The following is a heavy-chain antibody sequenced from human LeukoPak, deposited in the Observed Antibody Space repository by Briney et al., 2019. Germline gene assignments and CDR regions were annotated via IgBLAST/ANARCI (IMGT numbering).Heavy chain of an antibody. J-gene: IGHJ4*02. D-gene: IGHD1-26*01. Sequence: ASVKVSCKPSAYTFTGDYIHWVRQAPGQGLEWMGWINHNSGGTKYAEKFKGRFTMTRDTSISTTYVDLASLTSDDTAVYYCARGGPKTIMGAIDQWGQGTLVTVSS. CDR2: INHNSGGT. V-gene: IGHV1-2*02. CDR3: ARGGPKTIMGAIDQ. CDR1: AYTFTGDY.